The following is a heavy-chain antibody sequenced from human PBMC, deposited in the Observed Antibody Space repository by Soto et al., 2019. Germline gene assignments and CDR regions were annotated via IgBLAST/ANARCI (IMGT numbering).Heavy chain of an antibody. CDR3: TTEPVTIKVVVPPPG. D-gene: IGHD3-22*01. Sequence: GGSLRLSCAASGFTFSNAWMNWVRQAPGKGLEWDGRIKSKTDGGTTDYAAPVKGRFTISRDDSKNTLYLQMNSLKTEDTAVYYCTTEPVTIKVVVPPPGWGEGTLVTLSS. CDR2: IKSKTDGGTT. CDR1: GFTFSNAW. V-gene: IGHV3-15*07. J-gene: IGHJ4*02.